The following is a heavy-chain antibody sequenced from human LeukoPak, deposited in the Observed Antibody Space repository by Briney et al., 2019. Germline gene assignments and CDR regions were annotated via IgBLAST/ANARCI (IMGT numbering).Heavy chain of an antibody. J-gene: IGHJ6*03. Sequence: SQTLSLTCAVSGGSISSGGYSWSWIRQPPGKGLEWIGYIYYSGSTYYNPSLKSRVTISVDTSKNQFSLKLSSVTAADTAVYYCARGSFAVVAARTGELYYYYYMDVWGKGTTVTVSS. V-gene: IGHV4-30-4*07. CDR1: GGSISSGGYS. CDR2: IYYSGST. CDR3: ARGSFAVVAARTGELYYYYYMDV. D-gene: IGHD2-15*01.